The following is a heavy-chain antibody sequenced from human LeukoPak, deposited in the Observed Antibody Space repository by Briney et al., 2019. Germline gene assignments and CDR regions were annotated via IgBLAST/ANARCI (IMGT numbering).Heavy chain of an antibody. CDR1: GFTFSSYG. J-gene: IGHJ3*02. CDR2: IRYDGSNK. D-gene: IGHD7-27*01. CDR3: ARAATGEDAFDI. V-gene: IGHV3-30*02. Sequence: GGSLRLSCAASGFTFSSYGMHWVRQAPGKGLEWVAFIRYDGSNKYYADSVKGRFTISRDNSKNTLYLQMNSLRAEDTAVYYCARAATGEDAFDIWGQGTMVTVSS.